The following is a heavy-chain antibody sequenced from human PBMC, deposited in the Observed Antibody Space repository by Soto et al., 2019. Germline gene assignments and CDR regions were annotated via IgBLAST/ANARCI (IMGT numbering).Heavy chain of an antibody. CDR3: ARDRGVRYYYYGMDV. CDR2: MNPNRGNT. D-gene: IGHD3-10*01. J-gene: IGHJ6*02. Sequence: ASVKVSCKASGYTFTSYDINWVRQATGQGLEWMGWMNPNRGNTGYAQKFQGRVTMTRNTSISTAYMELSSLRSEDTAVYYCARDRGVRYYYYGMDVWGQGTTVTVSS. CDR1: GYTFTSYD. V-gene: IGHV1-8*01.